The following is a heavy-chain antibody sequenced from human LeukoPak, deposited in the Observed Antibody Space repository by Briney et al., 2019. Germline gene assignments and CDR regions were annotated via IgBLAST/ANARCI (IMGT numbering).Heavy chain of an antibody. Sequence: ASVKVSCKASGYTFTGYYMHWVRQAPGQGLEWMGWINPNSGGTNYAQKFQGRVTMTRDPSISTAYMELSRLRSDDTAVYYCARDSGYSSSWYFGYWGQGTLVTVSS. CDR2: INPNSGGT. V-gene: IGHV1-2*02. CDR3: ARDSGYSSSWYFGY. CDR1: GYTFTGYY. J-gene: IGHJ4*02. D-gene: IGHD6-13*01.